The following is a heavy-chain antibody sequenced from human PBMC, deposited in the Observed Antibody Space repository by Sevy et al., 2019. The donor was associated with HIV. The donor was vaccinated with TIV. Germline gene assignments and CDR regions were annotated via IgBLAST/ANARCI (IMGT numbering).Heavy chain of an antibody. V-gene: IGHV3-30*18. CDR3: ANDPIFGLLIHKGQDSFHI. J-gene: IGHJ3*02. Sequence: GGSLRLSCEASGFTFSNYGMHWVRQAPGKGLEWVALISYDASNKYYGDSIKGRFTISRDNSKNTLYLQMNNLNGEDTVVYYCANDPIFGLLIHKGQDSFHIWGQVTMVTVSS. CDR1: GFTFSNYG. CDR2: ISYDASNK. D-gene: IGHD3-3*01.